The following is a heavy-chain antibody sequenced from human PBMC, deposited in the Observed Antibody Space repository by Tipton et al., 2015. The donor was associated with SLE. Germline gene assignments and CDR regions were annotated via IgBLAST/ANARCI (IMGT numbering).Heavy chain of an antibody. V-gene: IGHV4-39*07. D-gene: IGHD3-16*01. CDR3: AWGEKNQLVRS. CDR2: IYTSGST. CDR1: GVSISSSTYY. Sequence: TLSLTCTVSGVSISSSTYYWGWIRQPPGKGLEWIGRIYTSGSTYYNPSLKSRVTISIDTSKNQFSLKLSSVTAADTAVYYCAWGEKNQLVRSWGQGTLVSVSS. J-gene: IGHJ5*02.